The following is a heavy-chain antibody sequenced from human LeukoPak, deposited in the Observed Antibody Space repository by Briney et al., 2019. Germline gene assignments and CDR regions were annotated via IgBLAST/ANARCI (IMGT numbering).Heavy chain of an antibody. J-gene: IGHJ5*02. CDR2: ISTSSIYI. CDR3: ARGEDNYGGWFDP. V-gene: IGHV3-21*01. CDR1: GFIFSSHS. D-gene: IGHD4-23*01. Sequence: PGGSLRLSCAGFGFIFSSHSMNWVRQAPGKGLEWVSSISTSSIYIYYADSVKGRFTISRDNAKSSLYLQMNSLRPEDTAVYYCARGEDNYGGWFDPWGQGTLVTVSS.